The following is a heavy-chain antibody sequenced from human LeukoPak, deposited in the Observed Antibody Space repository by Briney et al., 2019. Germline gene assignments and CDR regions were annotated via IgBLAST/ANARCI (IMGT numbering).Heavy chain of an antibody. CDR2: ITDDGVHT. CDR1: EFAFSSYG. V-gene: IGHV3-23*01. Sequence: GGSLRLSCAASEFAFSSYGMAWVRQSPGKGLECVSAITDDGVHTYYADSVEGRFTISRDNSKYTLHLQMSSLSVEDTALYYCVSRSTDRAFDFWGQGTLVTVSS. D-gene: IGHD5/OR15-5a*01. CDR3: VSRSTDRAFDF. J-gene: IGHJ4*02.